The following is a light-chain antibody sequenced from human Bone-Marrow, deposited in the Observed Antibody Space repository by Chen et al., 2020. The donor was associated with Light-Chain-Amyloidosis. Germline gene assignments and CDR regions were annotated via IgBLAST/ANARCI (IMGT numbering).Light chain of an antibody. J-gene: IGLJ3*02. CDR3: CAYAGTYTWL. CDR2: DVN. Sequence: QSVLTQPHSVSGSPGQSVTISCTGTSSDIGGYDYVSWYQQYPGTAPKLIIYDVNKRPSGVPDRFSASKSANTASLTISGLQADDEAEYHCCAYAGTYTWLFGGGTRLTVL. V-gene: IGLV2-11*01. CDR1: SSDIGGYDY.